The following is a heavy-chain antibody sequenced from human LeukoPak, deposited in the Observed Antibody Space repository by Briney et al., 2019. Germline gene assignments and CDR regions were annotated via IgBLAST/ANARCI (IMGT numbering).Heavy chain of an antibody. CDR1: GFTFSTYE. CDR2: ISSSGSTI. D-gene: IGHD3-3*01. CDR3: ARDLDPFFSAEGY. Sequence: PGGSLRLSCAASGFTFSTYEMHWVRQAPGKGLEWVSYISSSGSTIYYADSVKGRFTISRDNAKNSLYLQMNSLRAEDTAVYYCARDLDPFFSAEGYWGQGTLVTVSS. J-gene: IGHJ4*02. V-gene: IGHV3-48*03.